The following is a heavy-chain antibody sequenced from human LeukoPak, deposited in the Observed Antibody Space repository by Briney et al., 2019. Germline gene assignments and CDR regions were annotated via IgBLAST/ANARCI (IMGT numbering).Heavy chain of an antibody. D-gene: IGHD6-6*01. Sequence: ASVKASCKASGYTFTGYFMHWVRQAPGQGPEWMGWINPKSGGTNYVQKFQGRVSMTRDTSTSTFFMELRRLTSDDTAVYYCARDLWGSSSGGGYSGNYYYYYMDVWGKGTTVTVSS. CDR2: INPKSGGT. V-gene: IGHV1-2*02. J-gene: IGHJ6*03. CDR1: GYTFTGYF. CDR3: ARDLWGSSSGGGYSGNYYYYYMDV.